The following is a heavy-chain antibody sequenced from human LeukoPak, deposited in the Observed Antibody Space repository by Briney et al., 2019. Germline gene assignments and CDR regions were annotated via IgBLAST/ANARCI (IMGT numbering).Heavy chain of an antibody. CDR2: IKQDGSEK. Sequence: GGSLRLSCTASGFTFGDYAMSWVRQAPGKGLEWVANIKQDGSEKYCVDSVKGRFTISRDNAKNSLYLQMNSLRAEDTAVYYCATSPGLGYSSSLTGVDYWGQGTLVTVSS. V-gene: IGHV3-7*01. J-gene: IGHJ4*02. D-gene: IGHD6-6*01. CDR3: ATSPGLGYSSSLTGVDY. CDR1: GFTFGDYA.